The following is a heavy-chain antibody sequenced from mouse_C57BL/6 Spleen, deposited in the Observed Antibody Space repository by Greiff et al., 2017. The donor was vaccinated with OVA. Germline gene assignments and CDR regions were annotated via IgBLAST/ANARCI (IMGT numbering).Heavy chain of an antibody. CDR1: GYTFTSYW. Sequence: VQLQQPGAELVKPGASVKLSCKASGYTFTSYWMHWVKQRPGRGLEWIGRIDPNSGGTKYNEKFKSKATLTVDKPSSTAYMQLSSLTSEDSAVYYCASTNPRGGYYAMDYWGQGTSVTVSS. CDR3: ASTNPRGGYYAMDY. CDR2: IDPNSGGT. V-gene: IGHV1-72*01. J-gene: IGHJ4*01.